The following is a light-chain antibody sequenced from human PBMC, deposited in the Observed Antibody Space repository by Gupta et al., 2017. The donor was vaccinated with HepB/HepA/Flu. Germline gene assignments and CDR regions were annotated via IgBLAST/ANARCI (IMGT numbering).Light chain of an antibody. CDR2: EVI. CDR1: SSDVANYNY. V-gene: IGLV2-11*01. Sequence: QSALTQPRSVSGSPGQPVTISCTGTSSDVANYNYVPWYQQHPGKAPKLLIYEVIKRPSGVPDRFSGSKSGNTASLTISGLQAEDEADYYCCSYAGRYTYVFGNGTKVTVL. J-gene: IGLJ1*01. CDR3: CSYAGRYTYV.